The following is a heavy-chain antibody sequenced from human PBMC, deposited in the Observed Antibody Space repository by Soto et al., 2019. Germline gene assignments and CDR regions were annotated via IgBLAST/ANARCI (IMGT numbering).Heavy chain of an antibody. D-gene: IGHD5-12*01. CDR2: IYYSGST. J-gene: IGHJ3*02. CDR3: ARDIRGYDKDDAFDI. CDR1: GGSISSYY. V-gene: IGHV4-59*01. Sequence: SETLSLTCTVSGGSISSYYWSWIRQPPGKGLEWIGYIYYSGSTNYNPSLKSRVTISVDTSKNQFSLKLSSVTAADTAVYYCARDIRGYDKDDAFDIWGQGTMVTVSS.